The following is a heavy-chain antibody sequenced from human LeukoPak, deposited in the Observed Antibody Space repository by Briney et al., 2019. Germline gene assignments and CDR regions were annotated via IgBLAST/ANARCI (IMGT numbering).Heavy chain of an antibody. Sequence: ETLSLTCTVSGGSISSSSYYWGWIRQPPGKGLEWIGSIYYSGSTYYNPSLKSRVTISVDTSKNQFSLKLSSVTAADTAVYYCARLTGAPDYWGQGTLVTVSS. CDR1: GGSISSSSYY. D-gene: IGHD1-1*01. V-gene: IGHV4-39*07. CDR3: ARLTGAPDY. J-gene: IGHJ4*02. CDR2: IYYSGST.